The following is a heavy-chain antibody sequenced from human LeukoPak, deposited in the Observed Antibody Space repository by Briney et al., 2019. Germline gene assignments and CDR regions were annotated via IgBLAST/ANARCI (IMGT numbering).Heavy chain of an antibody. CDR2: ISSSSSCI. Sequence: GGSLRLSCAASGFTFSSYSMNWVRQAPGKGLEWVSSISSSSSCIYYADSVKGRFTISRDNAKNSLYLQMNSLRAEDTAVYYCARGGTVTTSFDYWGQGTLVTVSS. V-gene: IGHV3-21*01. CDR3: ARGGTVTTSFDY. CDR1: GFTFSSYS. D-gene: IGHD4-17*01. J-gene: IGHJ4*02.